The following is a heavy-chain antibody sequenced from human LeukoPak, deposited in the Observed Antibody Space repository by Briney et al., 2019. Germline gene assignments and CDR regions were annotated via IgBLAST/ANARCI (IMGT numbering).Heavy chain of an antibody. D-gene: IGHD3-9*01. J-gene: IGHJ4*02. Sequence: ASVKVSCKASGGTFSGYAISWVRQAPGQGLEWMGGIIPIFGTANYAQKFQGRVTITADESTSTAYMELSSLRSEDTAVYYCARGGFVGNTDILTGYGYWGRGTQVTVSS. CDR2: IIPIFGTA. V-gene: IGHV1-69*13. CDR3: ARGGFVGNTDILTGYGY. CDR1: GGTFSGYA.